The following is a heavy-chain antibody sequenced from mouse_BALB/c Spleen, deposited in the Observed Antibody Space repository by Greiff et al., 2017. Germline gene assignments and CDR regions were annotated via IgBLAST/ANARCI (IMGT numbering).Heavy chain of an antibody. D-gene: IGHD2-14*01. CDR2: IWAGGST. CDR1: GFSLTSYG. CDR3: ARDAVRQRGLDY. Sequence: GQLVESGPGLVAPSQSLSITCTVSGFSLTSYGVHWVRQPPGKGLEWLGVIWAGGSTNYNSALMSRLSISKDNSKSQVFLKMNSLQTDDTAMYYCARDAVRQRGLDYGGQGTTLTVSS. J-gene: IGHJ2*01. V-gene: IGHV2-9*02.